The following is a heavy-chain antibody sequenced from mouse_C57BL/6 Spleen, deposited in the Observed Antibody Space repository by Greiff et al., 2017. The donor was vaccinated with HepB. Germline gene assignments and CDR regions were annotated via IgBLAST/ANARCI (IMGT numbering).Heavy chain of an antibody. D-gene: IGHD2-1*01. J-gene: IGHJ4*01. V-gene: IGHV5-6*01. CDR1: GFTFSSYG. Sequence: EVQLVESGGDLVKPGGSLKLSCAASGFTFSSYGMSWVRQTPDKRLEWVATISSGGSYTYYPDSVKGRFTISRDNAKNTLYLQMSSLKSEDTAMYYCARRGIYYGNYYYAMDYWGQRTSVTVAS. CDR2: ISSGGSYT. CDR3: ARRGIYYGNYYYAMDY.